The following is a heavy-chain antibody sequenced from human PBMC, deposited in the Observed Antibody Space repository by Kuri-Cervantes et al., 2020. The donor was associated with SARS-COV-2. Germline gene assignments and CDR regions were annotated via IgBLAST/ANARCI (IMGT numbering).Heavy chain of an antibody. CDR2: ISSSSSYI. CDR3: AKPLGYSGYDPPDY. D-gene: IGHD5-12*01. Sequence: GESLKISCAASGFTFSSYWMNWVRQAPGKGLEWVSSISSSSSYIYYADSAKGRFTISRDNSKNTLSLQMNSLRAEDTAVYYCAKPLGYSGYDPPDYWGQGTLVTVSS. CDR1: GFTFSSYW. J-gene: IGHJ4*02. V-gene: IGHV3-21*04.